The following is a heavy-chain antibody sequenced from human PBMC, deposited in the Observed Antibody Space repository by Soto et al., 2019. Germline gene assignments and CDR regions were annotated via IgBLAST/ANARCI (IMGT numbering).Heavy chain of an antibody. J-gene: IGHJ4*02. D-gene: IGHD6-13*01. CDR2: ISTSGSTI. Sequence: GGSLRLSCAASGFTFSDYYMSWIRQAPGKGLEWVSYISTSGSTIYYADSVKGRFTISRDNAKNSLYLQMNSLRAEDTAVYYCARRIAAAATGFDYWGQGTLVTVSS. CDR1: GFTFSDYY. CDR3: ARRIAAAATGFDY. V-gene: IGHV3-11*01.